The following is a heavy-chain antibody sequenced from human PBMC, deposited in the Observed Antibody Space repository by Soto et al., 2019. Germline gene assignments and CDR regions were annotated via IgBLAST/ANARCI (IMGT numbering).Heavy chain of an antibody. V-gene: IGHV1-69*13. D-gene: IGHD7-27*01. Sequence: GASVKVSCKASGGTFSSYAISWVRQAPGQGLEWMGGIIPIFGTANYAQKFQGRVTITADESTSTAYMELSSLRSEDTAVYYFARDLTNWFDPWGQRTLVTVSS. J-gene: IGHJ5*02. CDR2: IIPIFGTA. CDR1: GGTFSSYA. CDR3: ARDLTNWFDP.